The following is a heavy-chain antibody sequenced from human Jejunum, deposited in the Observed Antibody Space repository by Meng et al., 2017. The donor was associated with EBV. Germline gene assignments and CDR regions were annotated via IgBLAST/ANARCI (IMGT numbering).Heavy chain of an antibody. CDR2: YYNSGST. CDR3: ARQGPSGRTFDY. D-gene: IGHD1-26*01. J-gene: IGHJ4*02. V-gene: IGHV4-39*01. CDR1: GGSISSSSYY. Sequence: PRLQESGPRLVKPSAPLSFPCTVSGGSISSSSYYWGWIRQPPGKGLEWIGTYYNSGSTYYNPSLKSRVTISVDTSKNQFSLKLISVTAADTAAYYCARQGPSGRTFDYWGQGTLVTVSS.